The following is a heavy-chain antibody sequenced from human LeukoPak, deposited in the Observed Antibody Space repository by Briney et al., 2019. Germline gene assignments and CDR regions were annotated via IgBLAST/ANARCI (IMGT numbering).Heavy chain of an antibody. J-gene: IGHJ4*02. CDR3: AKDPTTADNLDY. Sequence: GGSLRLSCAASGFTFSSYAMSWVRQAPGKGLEWVSVISGSGGSTHYADSVKGRFTISRDNSKNTLYLQMNSLRAEDTAVYYYAKDPTTADNLDYWGQGTLVTVSS. CDR2: ISGSGGST. D-gene: IGHD1-26*01. CDR1: GFTFSSYA. V-gene: IGHV3-23*01.